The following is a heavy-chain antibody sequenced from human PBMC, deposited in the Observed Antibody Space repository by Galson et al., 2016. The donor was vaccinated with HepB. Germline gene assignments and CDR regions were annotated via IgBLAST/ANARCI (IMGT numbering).Heavy chain of an antibody. CDR1: GFIFSSYG. V-gene: IGHV3-NL1*01. Sequence: SLRLSCAASGFIFSSYGMHWVRQAPGKGLEWVSIIYSGGRTYYADSVKGRFTISRDNSKNTVYLQMDRLRAEDTAVYYCTKAYGVDSYHFNDWGQGTLVIVSS. CDR2: IYSGGRT. D-gene: IGHD4-17*01. J-gene: IGHJ4*02. CDR3: TKAYGVDSYHFND.